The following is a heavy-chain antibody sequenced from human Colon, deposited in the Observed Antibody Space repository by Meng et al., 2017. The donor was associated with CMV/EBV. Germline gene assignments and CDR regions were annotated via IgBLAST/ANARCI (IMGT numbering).Heavy chain of an antibody. D-gene: IGHD5/OR15-5a*01. Sequence: GGSLRLSCEVTGFNFNFYWMSWVRQAPGKGLEWVANINRDGSEKNYVDSVKGRFTVSRDNVKNSLYLKMNSLRVEDMAVYYCAKGQRIIYDWGQGTLVTVSS. J-gene: IGHJ4*02. CDR2: INRDGSEK. V-gene: IGHV3-7*01. CDR1: GFNFNFYW. CDR3: AKGQRIIYD.